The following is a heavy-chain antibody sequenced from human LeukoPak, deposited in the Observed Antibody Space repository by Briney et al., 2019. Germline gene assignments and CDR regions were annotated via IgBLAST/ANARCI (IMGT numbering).Heavy chain of an antibody. Sequence: GGSLRLSCTASGFPFSGHAMHWIRQAPGKGPEWLALISYDGSSEFYADSVKGRFPISRDNSKNTLYLQVNSLRPEDTAVYFCAREEEGELPDYWGQGTQVTVSS. D-gene: IGHD1-26*01. CDR3: AREEEGELPDY. CDR2: ISYDGSSE. J-gene: IGHJ4*02. V-gene: IGHV3-30*01. CDR1: GFPFSGHA.